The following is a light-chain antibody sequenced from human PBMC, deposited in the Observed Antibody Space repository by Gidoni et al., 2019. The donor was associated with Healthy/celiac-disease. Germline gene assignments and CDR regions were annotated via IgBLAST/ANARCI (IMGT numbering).Light chain of an antibody. Sequence: QPVLTQPPSASGTPGQRVTSSCSGSSSHIEGNSVNWYQHLPGAAPKLLIYRVYQRPSGVPDRFSGSTSCSSASLAISWLPSEDEGDSYCAALDDTLNAVFFGGGTKLTVL. V-gene: IGLV1-44*01. CDR3: AALDDTLNAVF. CDR2: RVY. J-gene: IGLJ2*01. CDR1: SSHIEGNS.